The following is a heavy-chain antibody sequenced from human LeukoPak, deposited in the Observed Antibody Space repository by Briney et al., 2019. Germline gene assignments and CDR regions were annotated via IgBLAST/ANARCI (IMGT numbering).Heavy chain of an antibody. D-gene: IGHD2/OR15-2a*01. CDR3: ARGQENHFDY. V-gene: IGHV3-66*01. CDR1: GFSVSTNY. CDR2: IYSGGST. J-gene: IGHJ4*02. Sequence: GGSLRLSCAASGFSVSTNYMTWVRQAPGKGLEWVSIIYSGGSTYYADSVRGRFIISRENSNNEVVLQMNSLRADDTALYYCARGQENHFDYWGQGTLVTVSS.